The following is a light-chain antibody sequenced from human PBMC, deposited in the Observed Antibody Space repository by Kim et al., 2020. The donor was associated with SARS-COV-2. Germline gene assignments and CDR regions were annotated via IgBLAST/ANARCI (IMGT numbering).Light chain of an antibody. Sequence: EIVLTQSPGTLSLSPGERATLSCRASQTVSRNHLAWYQQRPGQAPRLLIYGASTRATGIPDRFSGSGSGTDFTLTISRLEPEDFAVYYCQQYDNSRAFGQGTKVEIK. J-gene: IGKJ1*01. CDR3: QQYDNSRA. CDR1: QTVSRNH. V-gene: IGKV3-20*01. CDR2: GAS.